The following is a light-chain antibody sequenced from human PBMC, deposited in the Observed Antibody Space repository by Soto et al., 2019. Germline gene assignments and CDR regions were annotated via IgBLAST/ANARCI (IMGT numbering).Light chain of an antibody. V-gene: IGKV1-39*01. J-gene: IGKJ1*01. Sequence: DIQMTQSPSSLSASVGDRVTITGRASQSISRYLNWYQQKPGKAPKLLIYAASSLQSGVPSRFSGSGSGTDFTLTISSMQPQDFATYYGQQSYSTSPWTFGQGNKVEIK. CDR3: QQSYSTSPWT. CDR1: QSISRY. CDR2: AAS.